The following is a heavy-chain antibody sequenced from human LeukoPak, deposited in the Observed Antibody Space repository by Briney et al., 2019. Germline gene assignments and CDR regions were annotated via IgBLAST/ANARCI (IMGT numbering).Heavy chain of an antibody. Sequence: GGSLRLSCAASGFTFSSYAMSWVRQAPEKGLEWVSAISGSGGSTYYADSVKGRFTISRGNSKNTLYLQMNSLRAEDTAVYYCAKAPYGSGSLYFDYWGQGTLVTVSS. CDR3: AKAPYGSGSLYFDY. J-gene: IGHJ4*02. V-gene: IGHV3-23*01. CDR1: GFTFSSYA. CDR2: ISGSGGST. D-gene: IGHD3-10*01.